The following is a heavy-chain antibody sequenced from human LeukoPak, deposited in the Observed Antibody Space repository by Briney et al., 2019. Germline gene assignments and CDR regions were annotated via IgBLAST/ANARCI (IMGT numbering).Heavy chain of an antibody. V-gene: IGHV4-59*01. CDR2: MYYSGSP. CDR1: GGSISSYY. J-gene: IGHJ4*02. CDR3: AREAPGGNSGIDY. D-gene: IGHD4-23*01. Sequence: SETLSLTCTVSGGSISSYYWSWIRQRPGKGLEWIGYMYYSGSPNYNPALKSRVTISVDTAKNQFSLKLSSVTAADTAVYYCAREAPGGNSGIDYWGQGTLVTVPS.